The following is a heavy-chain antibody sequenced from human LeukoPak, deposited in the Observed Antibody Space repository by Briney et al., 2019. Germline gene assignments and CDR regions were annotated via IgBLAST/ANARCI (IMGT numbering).Heavy chain of an antibody. CDR2: MNPNSGNT. J-gene: IGHJ4*02. V-gene: IGHV1-8*01. CDR1: GYTFTSYD. Sequence: ASVKVSCKASGYTFTSYDINWVRQAPGQGLEWMGWMNPNSGNTGYAQKFQGRVTMTRKTSTSTAYMELSSLRSEDTAVYYCAREGLRLGELSPLGYWGQGTLVTVSS. CDR3: AREGLRLGELSPLGY. D-gene: IGHD3-16*02.